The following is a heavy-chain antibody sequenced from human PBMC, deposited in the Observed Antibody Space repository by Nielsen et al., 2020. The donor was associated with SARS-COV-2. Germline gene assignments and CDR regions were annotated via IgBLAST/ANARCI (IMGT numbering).Heavy chain of an antibody. V-gene: IGHV1-69*13. J-gene: IGHJ4*02. CDR2: IIPIFGTA. Sequence: SVKVSCMASGGTFSSYAISWVRQAPGQGLEWMGGIIPIFGTANYAQKFQGRVTITADESTSTAYMELSSLRSEDTAVYYCARYYYDSSGCLDYWGQGTLVTVSS. D-gene: IGHD3-22*01. CDR1: GGTFSSYA. CDR3: ARYYYDSSGCLDY.